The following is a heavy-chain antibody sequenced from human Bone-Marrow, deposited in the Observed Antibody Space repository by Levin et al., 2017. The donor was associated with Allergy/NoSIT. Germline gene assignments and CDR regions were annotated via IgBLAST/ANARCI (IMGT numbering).Heavy chain of an antibody. D-gene: IGHD3-10*01. CDR1: GFTFSDYG. CDR3: AKAVFGDSYFDR. Sequence: GESLKISCEGSGFTFSDYGFHWVRQAPGKGLEWVAAIIYNGKKKYYADSVKGRFTISRDNSKRTVTLQMDSLRLEDTAIYYCAKAVFGDSYFDRWGQGALVTVSS. V-gene: IGHV3-30*18. J-gene: IGHJ5*02. CDR2: IIYNGKKK.